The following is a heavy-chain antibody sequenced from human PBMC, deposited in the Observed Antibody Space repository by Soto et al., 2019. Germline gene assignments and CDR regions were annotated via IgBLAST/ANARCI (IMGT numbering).Heavy chain of an antibody. V-gene: IGHV4-30-2*01. Sequence: SETLSLTCAVSGGSISSGGYSWTWIRQPPGKGLEWIGYIYHSGSTYYNPSLKSRVTISVDRPKNQFSLKLNSVTAADTAVYYCARGGWKLFDYWGQGTLVTVSS. CDR2: IYHSGST. CDR3: ARGGWKLFDY. J-gene: IGHJ4*02. D-gene: IGHD6-19*01. CDR1: GGSISSGGYS.